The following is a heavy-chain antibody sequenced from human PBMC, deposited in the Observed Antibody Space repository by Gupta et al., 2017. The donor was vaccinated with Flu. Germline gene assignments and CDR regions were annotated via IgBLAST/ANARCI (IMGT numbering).Heavy chain of an antibody. D-gene: IGHD6-19*01. Sequence: QVQLQESGPGLVKPSETLSLTCTVSGGSISSYSWSWTRQPQGKGLEWIGYIYYSGSTDYNPSLKSRVTISVDTSKNQFSLKLSSVTAADTAVYYCARWPLPIIAVAAHDAFDIWGQGTMVTVSS. CDR2: IYYSGST. V-gene: IGHV4-59*01. CDR3: ARWPLPIIAVAAHDAFDI. J-gene: IGHJ3*02. CDR1: GGSISSYS.